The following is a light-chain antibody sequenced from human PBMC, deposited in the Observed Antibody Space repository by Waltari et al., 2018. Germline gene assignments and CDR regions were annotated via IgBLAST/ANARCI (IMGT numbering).Light chain of an antibody. CDR3: QKYVSLPAT. CDR1: QSVGRY. CDR2: DAS. J-gene: IGKJ1*01. V-gene: IGKV3-20*01. Sequence: EIVLTQSPATLSSSPGERATPSCRASQSVGRYLAWHQQKPGQAPRLLIYDASIRATGNPDRFSGSGSGTDFSLTISRMEPEDFAVYYCQKYVSLPATFGQGTKVEIK.